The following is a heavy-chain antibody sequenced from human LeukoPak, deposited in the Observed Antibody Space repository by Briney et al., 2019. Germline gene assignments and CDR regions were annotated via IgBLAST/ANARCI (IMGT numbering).Heavy chain of an antibody. Sequence: SETLSLTCTFSGGSISSSNYYWSWIRQPPGKGLEWIGYIYYSGSTYYNPSLRSRVTISVDTSKNQFSLKLSSVTAADTAVYYCARSSEGRYYYDSSGFSYYYYYMDVWGKGTTVTISS. D-gene: IGHD3-22*01. CDR2: IYYSGST. J-gene: IGHJ6*03. CDR3: ARSSEGRYYYDSSGFSYYYYYMDV. V-gene: IGHV4-61*01. CDR1: GGSISSSNYY.